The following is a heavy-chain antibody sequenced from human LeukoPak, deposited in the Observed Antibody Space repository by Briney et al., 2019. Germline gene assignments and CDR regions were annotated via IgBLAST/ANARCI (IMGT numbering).Heavy chain of an antibody. CDR1: GFTFSTYS. V-gene: IGHV3-21*01. Sequence: GGSLRLSCAASGFTFSTYSMTWVRQAPGKGLEWVSSISTSSSYIYYTDSVKGRFTISRDNAKNSLYLQMNSLRAEDTAVYYCARDQNYYGSGSQNYYYYYYMDVWGKGTTVTVSS. CDR2: ISTSSSYI. CDR3: ARDQNYYGSGSQNYYYYYYMDV. D-gene: IGHD3-10*01. J-gene: IGHJ6*03.